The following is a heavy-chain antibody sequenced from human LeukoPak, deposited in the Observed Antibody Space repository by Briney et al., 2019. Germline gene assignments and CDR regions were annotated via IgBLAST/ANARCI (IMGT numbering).Heavy chain of an antibody. V-gene: IGHV4-39*07. CDR3: ARGGEEMATIVDY. D-gene: IGHD5-24*01. CDR1: GGSISSSSYY. Sequence: SETLSLTCTASGGSISSSSYYWGWIRQPPGKGLEWIGSIYYSGSTYYNPSLKSRVTISVDTSKNQFSLKLSSVTAADTAVYYCARGGEEMATIVDYWGQGTLVTVSS. CDR2: IYYSGST. J-gene: IGHJ4*02.